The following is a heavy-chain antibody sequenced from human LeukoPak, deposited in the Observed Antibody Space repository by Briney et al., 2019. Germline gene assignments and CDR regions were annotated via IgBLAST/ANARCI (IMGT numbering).Heavy chain of an antibody. CDR3: ARGVPTSYYYESAAYYFDY. CDR2: IYYSGST. CDR1: GGSISSYY. J-gene: IGHJ4*02. V-gene: IGHV4-59*12. D-gene: IGHD3-22*01. Sequence: SETLSLACAVSGGSISSYYWSWIRQPPGKGLEWIAYIYYSGSTNYNPSLKGRVTISVDTSRNQFSLKLSSVTAADTAVYYCARGVPTSYYYESAAYYFDYWGQGTLVTVSS.